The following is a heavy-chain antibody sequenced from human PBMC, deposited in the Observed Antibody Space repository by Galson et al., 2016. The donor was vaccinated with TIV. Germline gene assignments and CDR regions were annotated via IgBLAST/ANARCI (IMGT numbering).Heavy chain of an antibody. CDR3: ARTGNYYHYAMDV. D-gene: IGHD7-27*01. CDR2: ISSTSNYI. CDR1: GFTFSNYN. V-gene: IGHV3-21*01. J-gene: IGHJ6*02. Sequence: SLRLSCAASGFTFSNYNMNWVRQAPGKGLERVSSISSTSNYIYYGDPVKGRFTISRDNAENSLHLHMNSLRAEDTAIYFCARTGNYYHYAMDVWGQGTTVTVSS.